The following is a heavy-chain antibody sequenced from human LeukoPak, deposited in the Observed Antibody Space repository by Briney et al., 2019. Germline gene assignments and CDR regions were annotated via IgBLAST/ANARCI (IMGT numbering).Heavy chain of an antibody. Sequence: PSETLSLTCAVYGGSFNGYYWGWIRQSPGKGLEWIGTMFHSGNTYYNPSLNSRVTLSVDTSKNQFSLELNSVTAADTAVYYCARGQQLWGWFDPWGQGTLVTVSS. J-gene: IGHJ5*02. CDR3: ARGQQLWGWFDP. CDR2: MFHSGNT. CDR1: GGSFNGYY. V-gene: IGHV4-34*01. D-gene: IGHD5-18*01.